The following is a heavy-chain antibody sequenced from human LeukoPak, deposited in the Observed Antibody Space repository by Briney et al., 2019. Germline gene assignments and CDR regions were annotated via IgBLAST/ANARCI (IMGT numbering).Heavy chain of an antibody. V-gene: IGHV1-69*05. CDR2: IMPMFETA. D-gene: IGHD1-26*01. Sequence: SVKVSCKASGGTFSNYAISWVRQAPGQGFEWMGGIMPMFETANYAQKFQGRVTITMDSSTSTAYMELSGLRFEDTAVYFRASGYLGWEPTDSWGQGTLVTVSS. CDR3: ASGYLGWEPTDS. J-gene: IGHJ4*02. CDR1: GGTFSNYA.